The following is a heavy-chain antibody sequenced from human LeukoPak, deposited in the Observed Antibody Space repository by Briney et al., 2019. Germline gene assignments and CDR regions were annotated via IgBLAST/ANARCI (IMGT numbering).Heavy chain of an antibody. CDR2: IYHSGST. V-gene: IGHV4-38-2*02. Sequence: SETLSLTCTVSGYSISSGYYWGWIRQPPGKGLEWIGSIYHSGSTYYNPSLKSRVTISVDTSKNQFPLKLGSVTAADTAVYYCARSPAGYSSGWYPYYFDYWGQGTLVTVSS. D-gene: IGHD6-19*01. CDR1: GYSISSGYY. J-gene: IGHJ4*02. CDR3: ARSPAGYSSGWYPYYFDY.